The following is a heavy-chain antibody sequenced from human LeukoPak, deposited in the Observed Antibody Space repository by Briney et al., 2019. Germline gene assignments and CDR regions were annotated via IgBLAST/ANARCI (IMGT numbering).Heavy chain of an antibody. Sequence: SETLSLTCTVSGGSISSGDYYWSWIRQRPGKGLEWIGYIYYSGSTYYNPSLKRRVTISVDTSKNQFSLKLSSVTAADTALYYCAGGPLLGAFDIWGQGTMVTVSS. J-gene: IGHJ3*02. CDR2: IYYSGST. D-gene: IGHD3-16*01. CDR3: AGGPLLGAFDI. CDR1: GGSISSGDYY. V-gene: IGHV4-30-4*08.